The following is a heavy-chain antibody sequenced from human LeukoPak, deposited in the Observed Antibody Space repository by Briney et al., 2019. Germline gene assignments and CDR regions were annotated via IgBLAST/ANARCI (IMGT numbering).Heavy chain of an antibody. CDR1: GFIFSGYS. Sequence: PGGSLRLSCTASGFIFSGYSMDWVRQAPGKGLEWIAYIDSSGTIIHYADSVKGRFTISRDNAKNSLYLQMDSLRVEDTAIYYCARDPEDIDWLGQGALVTVSS. J-gene: IGHJ4*02. V-gene: IGHV3-48*01. CDR2: IDSSGTII. D-gene: IGHD2-15*01. CDR3: ARDPEDIDW.